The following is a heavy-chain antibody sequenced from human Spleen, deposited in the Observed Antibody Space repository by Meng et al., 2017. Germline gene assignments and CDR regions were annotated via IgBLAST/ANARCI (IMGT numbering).Heavy chain of an antibody. V-gene: IGHV1-69*05. D-gene: IGHD3-10*01. Sequence: QFQRVQYGAEGNKPGSSVKVSGKASGGTFSSYAISWVRQAPGQGLEWMGGIIPIFGTANYAQKFQGRVTITTDESTSTAYMELSSLRSEDTAVYYCARSPTMVRGDEYYFDYWGQGTLVTVSS. CDR2: IIPIFGTA. CDR1: GGTFSSYA. CDR3: ARSPTMVRGDEYYFDY. J-gene: IGHJ4*02.